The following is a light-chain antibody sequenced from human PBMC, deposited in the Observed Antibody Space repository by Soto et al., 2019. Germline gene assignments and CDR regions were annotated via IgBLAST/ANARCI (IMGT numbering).Light chain of an antibody. CDR1: QGISSW. Sequence: DIQMTQSPSSVSASVGDRVTITCRASQGISSWLAWYQQKPGKAPKLLIYAASSLQSGAPSRFSGSASATDFTPTISRLQPDDVATYYYEQANSFPYAFGQGTKLEIK. V-gene: IGKV1-12*02. CDR2: AAS. J-gene: IGKJ2*01. CDR3: EQANSFPYA.